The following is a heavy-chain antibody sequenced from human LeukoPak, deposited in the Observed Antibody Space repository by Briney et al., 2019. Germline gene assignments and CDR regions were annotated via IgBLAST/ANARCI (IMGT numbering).Heavy chain of an antibody. D-gene: IGHD5-12*01. V-gene: IGHV1-2*02. CDR2: INPNSGGT. Sequence: GASVKVSCKASGYTFTGYYTHWVRQAPGRGLEWMGWINPNSGGTNYAQKFQGRVTMTRDTSISTAYMELSRLRSDDTAVYYCASSPPTGWLHYYMDVWGKGTTVTVSS. CDR3: ASSPPTGWLHYYMDV. J-gene: IGHJ6*03. CDR1: GYTFTGYY.